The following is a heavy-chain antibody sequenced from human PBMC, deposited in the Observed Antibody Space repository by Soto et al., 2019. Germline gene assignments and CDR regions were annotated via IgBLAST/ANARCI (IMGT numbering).Heavy chain of an antibody. V-gene: IGHV1-18*01. CDR1: GYSFTTYG. Sequence: ASVKVSCKASGYSFTTYGMTWVRQAPGQGLEWMGWISTDKGNTKYAQNFQSRATLTTDTSTSTAYMELRSLRSDDTAVYYCARDRDWNLDYWGQGTLVTVS. J-gene: IGHJ4*02. D-gene: IGHD2-21*02. CDR3: ARDRDWNLDY. CDR2: ISTDKGNT.